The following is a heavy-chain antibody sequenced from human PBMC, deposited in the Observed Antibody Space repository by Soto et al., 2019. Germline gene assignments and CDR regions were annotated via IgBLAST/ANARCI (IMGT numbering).Heavy chain of an antibody. J-gene: IGHJ3*02. V-gene: IGHV3-21*01. CDR3: ARGGTVTTHVSTAIDI. Sequence: GGSLRLSCAASGFTFSSYSMNWVRQAPGKGLEWVSSISSSSSYIYYADSVKGRFTISRDNAKNSLYLQMNSLRAEDTAVYYCARGGTVTTHVSTAIDIWGQGTMVTVS. CDR2: ISSSSSYI. CDR1: GFTFSSYS. D-gene: IGHD4-4*01.